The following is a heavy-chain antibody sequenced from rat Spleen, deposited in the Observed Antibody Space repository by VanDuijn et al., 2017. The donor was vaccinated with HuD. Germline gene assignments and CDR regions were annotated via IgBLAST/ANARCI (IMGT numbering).Heavy chain of an antibody. D-gene: IGHD1-10*01. J-gene: IGHJ2*01. Sequence: QVQLKESGPGLVQPSQTLSLTCTVSGFSLTSFHVSWVRQPPGKGLEWMGVIWTCGSTADNSLLKSRLSISRDSSKSQVFLKMNSLQTEDTATYYCAGDNNPFDYWGQGVMVTVSS. V-gene: IGHV2-43*01. CDR3: AGDNNPFDY. CDR2: IWTCGST. CDR1: GFSLTSFH.